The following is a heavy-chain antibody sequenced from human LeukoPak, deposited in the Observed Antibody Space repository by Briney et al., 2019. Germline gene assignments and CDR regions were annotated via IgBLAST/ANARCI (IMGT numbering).Heavy chain of an antibody. D-gene: IGHD6-13*01. CDR2: IRYDGSNK. V-gene: IGHV3-30*02. CDR3: AKWIAAAGANYYYYMDV. J-gene: IGHJ6*03. Sequence: AGGSLRLSCAASGFTFSSYGMHWVRQAPGKGLEWVAFIRYDGSNKYYADSVKGRFTISRDNSKNTLYLQMSSLRAEDTAVYYCAKWIAAAGANYYYYMDVWGKGTTVTVSS. CDR1: GFTFSSYG.